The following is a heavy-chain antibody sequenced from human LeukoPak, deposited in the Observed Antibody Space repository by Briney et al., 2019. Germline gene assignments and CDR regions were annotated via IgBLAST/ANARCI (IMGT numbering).Heavy chain of an antibody. CDR1: GGTFSSYA. Sequence: ASVKVSCKASGGTFSSYAISWVRQAPGQGLEWMGGIIPIFGTANYAQKIQGRVTITADESTSTAYMELSSLRSEDTAVYYCATVLRFPHMDVWGQGTTVTVSS. CDR2: IIPIFGTA. CDR3: ATVLRFPHMDV. V-gene: IGHV1-69*13. J-gene: IGHJ6*02. D-gene: IGHD3-3*01.